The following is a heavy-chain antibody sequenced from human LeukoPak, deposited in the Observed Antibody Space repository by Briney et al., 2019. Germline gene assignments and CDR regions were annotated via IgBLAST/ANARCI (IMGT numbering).Heavy chain of an antibody. CDR3: ARGPGVTTLYYYYYMDV. D-gene: IGHD4-17*01. V-gene: IGHV3-53*01. CDR1: GFTFDDYG. CDR2: IYSGGST. Sequence: GGSLRLSCAASGFTFDDYGMSWVRQAPGKGLEWVSVIYSGGSTHYADSVKGRFTISRGNSKNTLYLQMNSLRVEDTAVYYCARGPGVTTLYYYYYMDVWGKGTTVTISS. J-gene: IGHJ6*03.